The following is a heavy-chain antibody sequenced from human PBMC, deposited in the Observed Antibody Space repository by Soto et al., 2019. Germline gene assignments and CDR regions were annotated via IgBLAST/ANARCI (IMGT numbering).Heavy chain of an antibody. J-gene: IGHJ6*02. CDR1: GFTFSSYG. CDR2: IWYDGSNK. Sequence: QVQLVESGGGVVQPGRSLRLSCAASGFTFSSYGMHWVRQAPGKGLEWVAVIWYDGSNKYYADSVKGRFTISRDNSKNTVYLQMNSLRAEETAVYYCARDGDVSGSSWFHYYYYGMDVWGQVTTVTVSS. CDR3: ARDGDVSGSSWFHYYYYGMDV. V-gene: IGHV3-33*01. D-gene: IGHD6-13*01.